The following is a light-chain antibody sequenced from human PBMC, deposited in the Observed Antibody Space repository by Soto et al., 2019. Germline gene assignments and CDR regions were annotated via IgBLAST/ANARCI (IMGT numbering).Light chain of an antibody. CDR3: TSYTGSLTSV. V-gene: IGLV2-8*01. CDR1: SSDVGGYNY. J-gene: IGLJ3*02. CDR2: EVN. Sequence: QSALTQPPSASGSPGQSVTISCTGTSSDVGGYNYVSWYQHNPGKAPKLMIYEVNKRPSGVSNRFSGSKSGKTASLTISGLQAEDEADCQCTSYTGSLTSVFGGGTNVTVL.